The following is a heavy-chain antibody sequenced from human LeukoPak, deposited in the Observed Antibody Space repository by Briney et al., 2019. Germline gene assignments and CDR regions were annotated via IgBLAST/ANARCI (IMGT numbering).Heavy chain of an antibody. D-gene: IGHD6-6*01. V-gene: IGHV1-46*01. Sequence: GASVKVSCKASGYTFTSYYMHWVRQAPGQGLEWMGIINPSGGSTSYAQKLQGRVTMTTDTSTSTAYMELRSLRSDDTAVYYCARDLVEYSSSSAYWGQGTLVTVSS. CDR3: ARDLVEYSSSSAY. CDR2: INPSGGST. J-gene: IGHJ4*02. CDR1: GYTFTSYY.